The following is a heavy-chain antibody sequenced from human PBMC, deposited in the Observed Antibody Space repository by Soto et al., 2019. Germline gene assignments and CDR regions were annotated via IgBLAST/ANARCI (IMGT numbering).Heavy chain of an antibody. CDR1: GYTFMNYG. J-gene: IGHJ4*02. Sequence: ASVEVSSKASGYTFMNYGISWVRQAPGQGPEWVGWISPDKVNTYYAQNLQGRVTVTTDTSTSTVYMELRSLTYDDTAVYYCATTGADCTQGVCYDYWGQGTLVTVSS. CDR2: ISPDKVNT. CDR3: ATTGADCTQGVCYDY. D-gene: IGHD2-8*01. V-gene: IGHV1-18*01.